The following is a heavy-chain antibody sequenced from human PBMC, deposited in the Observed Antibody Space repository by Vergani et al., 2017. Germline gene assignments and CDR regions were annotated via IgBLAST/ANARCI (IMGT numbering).Heavy chain of an antibody. CDR3: ARMGGYDEGDAFRIGYFDS. V-gene: IGHV4-31*03. D-gene: IGHD3-22*01. J-gene: IGHJ4*02. CDR1: GDSISSGVYY. CDR2: IYSTGST. Sequence: QVQLQESGPGLVKPSQTLSLTCSVSGDSISSGVYYWNWIRQHPGKGLEWIGYIYSTGSTHHNPSLRRRINMSVDTSENQFSLKLNSVTAADTAMYYCARMGGYDEGDAFRIGYFDSWVPGVLVTNSS.